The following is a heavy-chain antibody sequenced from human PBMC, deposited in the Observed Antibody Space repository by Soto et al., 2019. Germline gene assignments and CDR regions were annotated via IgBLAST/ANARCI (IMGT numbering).Heavy chain of an antibody. CDR2: ISAYNGNT. Sequence: ASVKVSCKASGYTFTSYGISWVRQAPGQGLEWMGWISAYNGNTNYAQKLQGRVTMTTDTSTSTAYMELRSLRSDDTAVYYCARDLCHSSENWFDPWGQGTLVTVSS. D-gene: IGHD6-25*01. CDR3: ARDLCHSSENWFDP. V-gene: IGHV1-18*01. J-gene: IGHJ5*02. CDR1: GYTFTSYG.